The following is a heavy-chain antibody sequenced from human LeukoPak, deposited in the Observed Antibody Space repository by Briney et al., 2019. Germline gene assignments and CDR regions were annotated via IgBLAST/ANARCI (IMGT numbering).Heavy chain of an antibody. CDR2: TNPNSGGT. Sequence: ASVKVSRKASGYTFTGYYMHWVRQAPGQGLEWMGWTNPNSGGTNYAQKFQGRVTMTRDTSTSTAYIELSRLRSDDTAVYYCARRGLGCSSTSCYSKADPWGQGTLVTVSS. CDR1: GYTFTGYY. CDR3: ARRGLGCSSTSCYSKADP. J-gene: IGHJ5*02. V-gene: IGHV1-2*02. D-gene: IGHD2-2*01.